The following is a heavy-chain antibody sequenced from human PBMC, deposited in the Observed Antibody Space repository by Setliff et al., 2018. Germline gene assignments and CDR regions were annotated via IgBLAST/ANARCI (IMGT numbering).Heavy chain of an antibody. V-gene: IGHV1-69*13. CDR1: GGTFSSHA. J-gene: IGHJ4*02. Sequence: SVKVSCKASGGTFSSHAISWVRQAPGQGLEWMGGIIPIFGTVNYAQKLQGRVTITADESTSTAYMELSSLRPEDTAVYYCARAPDWGSFDFDYWGQGTLVTVSS. D-gene: IGHD7-27*01. CDR2: IIPIFGTV. CDR3: ARAPDWGSFDFDY.